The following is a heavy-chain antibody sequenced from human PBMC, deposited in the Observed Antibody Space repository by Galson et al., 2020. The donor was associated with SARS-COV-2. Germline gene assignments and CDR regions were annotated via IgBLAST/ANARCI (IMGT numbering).Heavy chain of an antibody. D-gene: IGHD2-21*01. Sequence: SETLSLTCTVSGGSISSGGYYWSWIRQHPGKGLEWIGYTYYSGSTYYNPSLKSRVTISEDTTKNQFSLRPSSVTTADTAVYYCASLCEEYDAFGVWGQGMIVTVSS. J-gene: IGHJ3*01. CDR3: ASLCEEYDAFGV. CDR2: TYYSGST. CDR1: GGSISSGGYY. V-gene: IGHV4-31*03.